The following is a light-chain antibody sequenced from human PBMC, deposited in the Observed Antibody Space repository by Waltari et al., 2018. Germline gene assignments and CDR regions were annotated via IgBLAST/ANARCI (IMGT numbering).Light chain of an antibody. CDR3: LVWHSTIDHQGV. CDR2: YAS. Sequence: SYVVTQSPSVSVAPGETARITCGGDNIGSKSVHWYQQRPGQAPVLVISYASDRPSGIPERFSGSNSGNTATLTSSWVEAEDEADYDCLVWHSTIDHQGVFGGGTKLTVL. V-gene: IGLV3-21*04. J-gene: IGLJ2*01. CDR1: NIGSKS.